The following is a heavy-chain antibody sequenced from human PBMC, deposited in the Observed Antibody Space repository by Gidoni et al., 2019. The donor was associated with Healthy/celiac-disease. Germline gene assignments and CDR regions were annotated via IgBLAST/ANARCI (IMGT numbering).Heavy chain of an antibody. D-gene: IGHD6-13*01. Sequence: QLQLQESGSGLVKPSQTLSLTCAVPGGSTSSGGYPWSWIRQPPGKGLEWIGYNYHSGSTSYNPSLKSRVTISVDRSKNQFSLKLSSVTAADTAVYYCAGAAAAGNWFDPWGQGTLVTVSS. CDR3: AGAAAAGNWFDP. V-gene: IGHV4-30-2*01. CDR1: GGSTSSGGYP. CDR2: NYHSGST. J-gene: IGHJ5*02.